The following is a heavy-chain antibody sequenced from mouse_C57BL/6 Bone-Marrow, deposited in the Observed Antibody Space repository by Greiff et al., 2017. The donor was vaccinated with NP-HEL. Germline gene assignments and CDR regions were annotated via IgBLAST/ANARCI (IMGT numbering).Heavy chain of an antibody. J-gene: IGHJ1*03. V-gene: IGHV1-76*01. CDR2: IYPGSGNT. Sequence: VQLQQSGAELVRPGASVKLSCKASGYTFTDYYINWVKQRPGQGLEWIARIYPGSGNTYYNEKFKGKATLTAEKSSSTAYMQLSSLTSEDSAVYFCAREDDGYYYFDVWGTGTTVTVSS. D-gene: IGHD2-3*01. CDR1: GYTFTDYY. CDR3: AREDDGYYYFDV.